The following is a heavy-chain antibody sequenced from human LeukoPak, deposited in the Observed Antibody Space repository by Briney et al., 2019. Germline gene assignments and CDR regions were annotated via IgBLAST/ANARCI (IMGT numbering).Heavy chain of an antibody. CDR3: ARGLLAAAGTGAFDI. J-gene: IGHJ3*02. CDR2: INHSGST. Sequence: PSETLSLTCAVYGGSFSGYYWSWIRQPPGKGLEWIGEINHSGSTNYNPSLKSRVTISVDTSKNQFSLKLSSVTAADTAVYYCARGLLAAAGTGAFDIWGQGTMVTVSS. D-gene: IGHD6-13*01. V-gene: IGHV4-34*01. CDR1: GGSFSGYY.